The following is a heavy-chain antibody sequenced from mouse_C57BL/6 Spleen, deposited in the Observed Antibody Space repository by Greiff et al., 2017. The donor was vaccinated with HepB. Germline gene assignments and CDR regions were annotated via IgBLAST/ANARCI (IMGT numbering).Heavy chain of an antibody. CDR1: GFTFSDYY. CDR3: ARERVFYWYFDV. J-gene: IGHJ1*03. Sequence: EVKLMESEGGLVQPGRSMKLSCTASGFTFSDYYMAWVRQVPEKGLEWVANINYDGSSTYYLDSLKSRFILSRDNAKNILYLQMSSLKSEDTATYYCARERVFYWYFDVWGTGTTVTVSS. CDR2: INYDGSST. V-gene: IGHV5-16*01.